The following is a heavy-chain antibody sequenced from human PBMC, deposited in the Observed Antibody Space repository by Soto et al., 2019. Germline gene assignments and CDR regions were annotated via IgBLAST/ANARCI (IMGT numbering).Heavy chain of an antibody. V-gene: IGHV4-34*01. D-gene: IGHD3-3*01. CDR3: ARGDITIFGVVILG. CDR2: INHSGST. Sequence: SETLSLTCAVYGGSFSGYYWSWIRQPPGKGLEWIGEINHSGSTNYNPSLKSRVTISVDTSKNQFSVKLSSVTAADTAVYYCARGDITIFGVVILGWGQGTLVTVSS. CDR1: GGSFSGYY. J-gene: IGHJ4*02.